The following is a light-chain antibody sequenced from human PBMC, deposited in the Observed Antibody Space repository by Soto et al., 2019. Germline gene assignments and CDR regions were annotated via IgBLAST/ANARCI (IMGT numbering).Light chain of an antibody. Sequence: QPVLTQSPSASASLGASVKLTCTLSSGHRSYAIAWHQQQPEKGPRYLMKLNSDGSHSKGDGIPDRFSGSSSGAERYLTIASLQSEDEADYYCQIWGNGIVVFGGGTQLTVL. J-gene: IGLJ2*01. CDR1: SGHRSYA. CDR3: QIWGNGIVV. V-gene: IGLV4-69*01. CDR2: LNSDGSH.